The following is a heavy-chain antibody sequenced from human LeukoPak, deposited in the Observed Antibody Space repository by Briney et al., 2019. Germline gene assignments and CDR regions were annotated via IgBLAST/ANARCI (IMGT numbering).Heavy chain of an antibody. Sequence: LRLSCAASGFTFSKYAMSWIRQPPGKALEWLARIDWDDDKYYSTSLKTRLTISKDTSKNQVVLTMTNMDPVDTATYYCARDWGDNWFDPWGQGTLVTVSS. CDR3: ARDWGDNWFDP. CDR2: IDWDDDK. CDR1: GFTFSKYAM. D-gene: IGHD7-27*01. V-gene: IGHV2-70*11. J-gene: IGHJ5*02.